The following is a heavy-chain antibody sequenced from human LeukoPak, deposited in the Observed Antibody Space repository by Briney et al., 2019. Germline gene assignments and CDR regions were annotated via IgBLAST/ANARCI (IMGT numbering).Heavy chain of an antibody. V-gene: IGHV3-33*01. CDR1: GFTFSSYG. J-gene: IGHJ6*02. CDR3: ARDEYDFWSGYYYGMDV. Sequence: GGSPRLSCAASGFTFSSYGMHWVRQAPGKGLEWVAVIWYDGSNKYYADSVKGRFTISRDNSKNTLYLQMNSLRAEDTAVYYCARDEYDFWSGYYYGMDVWGQGTTVTVSS. CDR2: IWYDGSNK. D-gene: IGHD3-3*01.